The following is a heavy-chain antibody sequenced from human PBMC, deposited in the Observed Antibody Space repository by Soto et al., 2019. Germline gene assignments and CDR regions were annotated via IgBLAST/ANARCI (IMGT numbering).Heavy chain of an antibody. CDR2: ISGSGGST. V-gene: IGHV3-23*01. CDR1: GFTFSRYA. Sequence: EVQLLESGGGLVQPGGSLRLSCAASGFTFSRYAMSWVRQAPGKGLEWVSAISGSGGSTYYADSVKGRFTISRDNSKNTLYQQMNSLRADETAVYYGAKAQVVVVTVFDYWGQGTLVTVSA. CDR3: AKAQVVVVTVFDY. D-gene: IGHD2-21*02. J-gene: IGHJ4*02.